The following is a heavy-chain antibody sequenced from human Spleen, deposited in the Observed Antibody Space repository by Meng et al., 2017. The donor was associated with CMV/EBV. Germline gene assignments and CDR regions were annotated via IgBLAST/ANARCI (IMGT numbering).Heavy chain of an antibody. Sequence: GESLKISCAASGFSFRNYGMHWVRQAPGKGLEWVAVIWLDGSKKYYADSVKGRFTISRDNSKNTLYLQMNSLRAEDTAVYYCAKDPGYSFVYGMDVWGQGTTVTVSS. J-gene: IGHJ6*02. CDR2: IWLDGSKK. CDR3: AKDPGYSFVYGMDV. CDR1: GFSFRNYG. V-gene: IGHV3-33*06. D-gene: IGHD5-18*01.